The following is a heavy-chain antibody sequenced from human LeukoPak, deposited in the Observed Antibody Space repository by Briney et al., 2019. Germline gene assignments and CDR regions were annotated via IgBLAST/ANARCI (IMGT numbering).Heavy chain of an antibody. CDR3: AGQGVAAAGTSRFDY. D-gene: IGHD6-13*01. J-gene: IGHJ4*02. V-gene: IGHV4-59*08. CDR2: IYYSGST. Sequence: SETLSLTCTVSGGSISSYYWGWIRQPPGKGLEWIGYIYYSGSTNYNPSLMSRVTISVDTSKNQFSLKLSSVTAADTAVYYCAGQGVAAAGTSRFDYWGQGTLVTVSS. CDR1: GGSISSYY.